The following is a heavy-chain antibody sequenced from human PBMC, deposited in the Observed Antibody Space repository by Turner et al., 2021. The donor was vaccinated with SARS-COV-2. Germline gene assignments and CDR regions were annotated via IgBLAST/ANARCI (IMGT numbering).Heavy chain of an antibody. CDR2: IKQDGSET. J-gene: IGHJ4*02. D-gene: IGHD6-19*01. CDR1: GFTFNNHW. CDR3: ARGSGWVADY. Sequence: EVQLAESGGGLVQHGGSLRLSCAASGFTFNNHWMNWFRQAPGKGLEWVASIKQDGSETLYVDSVKCRFTISRDNAKNSLYLQMNSLRAEDTAIYYCARGSGWVADYWGQGTLVTVSS. V-gene: IGHV3-7*01.